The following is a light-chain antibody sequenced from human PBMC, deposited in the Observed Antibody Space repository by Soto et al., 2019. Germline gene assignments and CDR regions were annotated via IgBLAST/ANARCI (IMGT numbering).Light chain of an antibody. Sequence: QSALTQPASVSGSPGQSITISCPGTSSDVGGYNLVSWYQQHPGRAPKLIIYEANERPSGVSDRFSGSKSGITASLTISGLQPGDEADYYCCSYAGSNTYVLFGGGTKVTVL. CDR1: SSDVGGYNL. CDR3: CSYAGSNTYVL. CDR2: EAN. J-gene: IGLJ2*01. V-gene: IGLV2-23*01.